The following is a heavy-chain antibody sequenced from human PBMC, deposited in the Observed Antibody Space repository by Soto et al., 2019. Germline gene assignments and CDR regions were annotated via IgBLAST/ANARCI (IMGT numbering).Heavy chain of an antibody. D-gene: IGHD3-3*01. V-gene: IGHV1-2*02. CDR1: GYPVTAYY. CDR2: INPATGAA. J-gene: IGHJ3*02. CDR3: ARGGGVGVAGSAAFDM. Sequence: QLHLVQSGAVVKKPGASVTVSCSASGYPVTAYYMHWVRQAPGRGLEWMGGINPATGAAKYTQTFQGRVTMTRDTSTSTVFMEPGGLTSADTAVFYCARGGGVGVAGSAAFDMWGQGTLVTVSS.